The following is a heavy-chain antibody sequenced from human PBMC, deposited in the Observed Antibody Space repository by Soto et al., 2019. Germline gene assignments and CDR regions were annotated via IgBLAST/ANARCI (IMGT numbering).Heavy chain of an antibody. CDR2: MNPNSGNT. J-gene: IGHJ4*02. V-gene: IGHV1-8*01. CDR3: AREKRPGIAVAGKENYFDY. Sequence: EASVKVSCKASGYTFTSYDINWVRQATGQGLEWMGWMNPNSGNTGYAQKFQGRVTMTRNTSISTAYMELSSLRSEDTAVYYCAREKRPGIAVAGKENYFDYWGQGTLVTVSS. D-gene: IGHD6-19*01. CDR1: GYTFTSYD.